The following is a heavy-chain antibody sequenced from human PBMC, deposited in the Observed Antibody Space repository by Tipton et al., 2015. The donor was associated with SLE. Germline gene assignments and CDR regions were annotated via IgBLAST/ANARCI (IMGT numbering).Heavy chain of an antibody. V-gene: IGHV5-51*03. J-gene: IGHJ4*02. Sequence: VQLVQSGAEVKKPGESLKISCKGSGHSFTNYWIGWVRQMPGKGLEWMAIIYPDDSDTGYSPSFQGQVSISADKSISTVYLEWSSLKASDTATYYCARSPYSIPYSMFDYWGQGTLVTVSS. CDR3: ARSPYSIPYSMFDY. D-gene: IGHD1-26*01. CDR2: IYPDDSDT. CDR1: GHSFTNYW.